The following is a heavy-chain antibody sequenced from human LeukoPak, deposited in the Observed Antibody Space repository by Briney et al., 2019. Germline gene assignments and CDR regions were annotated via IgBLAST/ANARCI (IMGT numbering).Heavy chain of an antibody. V-gene: IGHV4-39*01. J-gene: IGHJ4*02. Sequence: SETLSLTCTVPGGSISSSSYYWGWIRQPPGKGLEWIGSIYYSGSTYYNPSLKSRVTISVDTSKNQLSLKLSSVTAADTAVYYCARHLLVAENYDFWSGYDSAAAYYFDYWGQGTLVTVSS. CDR2: IYYSGST. D-gene: IGHD3-3*01. CDR1: GGSISSSSYY. CDR3: ARHLLVAENYDFWSGYDSAAAYYFDY.